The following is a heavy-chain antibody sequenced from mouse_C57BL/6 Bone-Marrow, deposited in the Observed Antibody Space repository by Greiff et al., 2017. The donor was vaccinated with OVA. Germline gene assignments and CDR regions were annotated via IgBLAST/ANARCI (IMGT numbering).Heavy chain of an antibody. Sequence: VQLQQSGTVLARPGASVKMSCKTSGYTFTSYWMHWVKQRPGQGLEWIGAIYPGNSDTSYNQKFKGKAKLTAVTSASTAYMELSSLTNEDAAVYYCTRSRDGYYVYYAMDYWGQGTSVTVSS. V-gene: IGHV1-5*01. CDR1: GYTFTSYW. J-gene: IGHJ4*01. D-gene: IGHD2-3*01. CDR3: TRSRDGYYVYYAMDY. CDR2: IYPGNSDT.